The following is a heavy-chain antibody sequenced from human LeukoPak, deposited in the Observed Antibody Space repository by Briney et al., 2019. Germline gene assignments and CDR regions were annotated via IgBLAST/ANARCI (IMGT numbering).Heavy chain of an antibody. CDR3: ARFYGGNSEYFQH. Sequence: GGSLRLSCAASGFTVSSNYMSWVRQAPGKGLEWVSLIYSGGSTYYADSVKGRFTISSDNSKNTLYLQMNSLRAEDTAVYYCARFYGGNSEYFQHWGQGTLVTVSS. CDR1: GFTVSSNY. CDR2: IYSGGST. V-gene: IGHV3-66*02. D-gene: IGHD4-23*01. J-gene: IGHJ1*01.